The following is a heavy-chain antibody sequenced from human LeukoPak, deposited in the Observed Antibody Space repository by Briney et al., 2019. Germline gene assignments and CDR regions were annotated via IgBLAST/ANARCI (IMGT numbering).Heavy chain of an antibody. J-gene: IGHJ4*02. V-gene: IGHV4-34*01. CDR1: GGSFSGYY. CDR2: INHSGST. D-gene: IGHD3-22*01. Sequence: PSETLSLTCAVYGGSFSGYYWSWIRQPPGKGLEWIGEINHSGSTNYNPSLKSRVTISVDTSKNQFSLKLSSVTAADTAVYYCARGKYDSSGYPLLGFDYWGQGTLVTVSS. CDR3: ARGKYDSSGYPLLGFDY.